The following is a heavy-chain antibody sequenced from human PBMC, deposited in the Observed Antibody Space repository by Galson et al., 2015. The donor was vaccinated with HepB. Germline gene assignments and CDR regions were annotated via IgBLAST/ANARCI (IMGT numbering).Heavy chain of an antibody. D-gene: IGHD3-10*01. Sequence: SLRLSCAASGFSFSSYAMHWVRQAPGKGLEWVAVISHDGSNKYYADSVKGRFTISRDKSKNTLYLQVSSLRAEDTAVYYCAKVKAWGGSGSYSAYYYYGMDVWGQGTTVIASS. V-gene: IGHV3-30-3*01. CDR1: GFSFSSYA. CDR3: AKVKAWGGSGSYSAYYYYGMDV. CDR2: ISHDGSNK. J-gene: IGHJ6*02.